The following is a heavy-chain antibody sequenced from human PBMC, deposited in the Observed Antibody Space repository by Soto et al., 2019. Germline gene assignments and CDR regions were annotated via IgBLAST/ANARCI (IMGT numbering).Heavy chain of an antibody. D-gene: IGHD3-22*01. CDR3: ARDRLGYDSSGPYFDY. J-gene: IGHJ4*02. CDR2: IIPIFGTA. V-gene: IGHV1-69*13. CDR1: GGTFSSST. Sequence: SVKVSCKASGGTFSSSTISWVRQAPGQGLEWMGGIIPIFGTANYAQKFQGRVTITADESTSTAYMELSSLRSEDTAVYYCARDRLGYDSSGPYFDYWGQGTLVTVSS.